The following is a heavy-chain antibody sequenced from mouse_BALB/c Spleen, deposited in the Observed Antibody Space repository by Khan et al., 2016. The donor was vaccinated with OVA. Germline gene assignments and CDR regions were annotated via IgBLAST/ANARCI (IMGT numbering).Heavy chain of an antibody. V-gene: IGHV2-9*02. CDR3: ARLEDL. J-gene: IGHJ2*01. CDR2: IWAGGST. CDR1: GYSLTSYG. Sequence: QIQLVQSGPGLVAPSQRLSITCTVSGYSLTSYGVHWVRQPPGKGLEWLGVIWAGGSTHYNSALMSRLSISKANSKSQVFLKMNSMQTDDTAMYYCARLEDLWGQGTTLTVSS.